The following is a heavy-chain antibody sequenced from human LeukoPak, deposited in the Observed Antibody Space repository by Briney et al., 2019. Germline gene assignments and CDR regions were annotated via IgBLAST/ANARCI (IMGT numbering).Heavy chain of an antibody. Sequence: SETLSLTCTVSGGSISSSSYYWGWIRQPPGKGLEWIGSIYYSGRTDYNPSLKSRVTISVDTSKNQFSLKLSSVTAADTAVYYCARSFMTTVTGATDAFDIWGQGTMVTVSS. V-gene: IGHV4-39*07. CDR2: IYYSGRT. CDR1: GGSISSSSYY. CDR3: ARSFMTTVTGATDAFDI. D-gene: IGHD4-17*01. J-gene: IGHJ3*02.